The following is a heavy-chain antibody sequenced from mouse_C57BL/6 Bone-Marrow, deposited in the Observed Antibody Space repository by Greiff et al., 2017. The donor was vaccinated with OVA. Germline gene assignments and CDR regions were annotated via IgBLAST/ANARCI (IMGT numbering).Heavy chain of an antibody. J-gene: IGHJ4*01. V-gene: IGHV5-4*03. CDR1: GFTFSSYA. CDR3: ARWVLLARDD. D-gene: IGHD2-3*01. Sequence: EVNVVESGGGLVKPGGSLTLSCAASGFTFSSYAMSWVRQTPEKRLEWVATISDGGSYTYYPDTVKGRFTISRDNAKNNLYLQMSHLKSEDTAMYYCARWVLLARDDGGQGTSVTVSS. CDR2: ISDGGSYT.